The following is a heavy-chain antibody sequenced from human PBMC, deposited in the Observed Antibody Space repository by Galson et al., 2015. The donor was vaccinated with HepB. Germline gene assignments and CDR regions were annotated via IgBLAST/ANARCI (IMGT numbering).Heavy chain of an antibody. J-gene: IGHJ4*02. CDR3: ARVHPAYTSGWYRQALYYFDS. CDR2: ITPSGDNT. V-gene: IGHV3-23*01. CDR1: GFTFRNYA. Sequence: SLRLSCAASGFTFRNYAMSWVRQAPGKGLEWVSAITPSGDNTYSADPVKGRFTISRDNSKNTLFLQKTGLTADDTAIYYCARVHPAYTSGWYRQALYYFDSWGQGTLVAVSS. D-gene: IGHD6-19*01.